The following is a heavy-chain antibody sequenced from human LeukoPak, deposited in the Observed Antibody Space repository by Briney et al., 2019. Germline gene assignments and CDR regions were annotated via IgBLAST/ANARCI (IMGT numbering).Heavy chain of an antibody. V-gene: IGHV5-51*01. CDR2: IYPGDSDT. D-gene: IGHD5-12*01. Sequence: GEPLKISCKGSGYSFTSYWIGGVRQIPGKRRECMGIIYPGDSDTTYSPSFQGQVTISADKSISTAYLQWSSLKASDTAMYYCARHQSGYDSGFHYWGQGTLVTVSS. CDR1: GYSFTSYW. J-gene: IGHJ4*02. CDR3: ARHQSGYDSGFHY.